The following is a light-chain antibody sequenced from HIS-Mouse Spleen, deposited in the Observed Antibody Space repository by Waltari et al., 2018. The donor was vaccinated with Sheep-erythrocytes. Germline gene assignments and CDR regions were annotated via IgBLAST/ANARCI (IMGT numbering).Light chain of an antibody. Sequence: SYELTQPPSVSVSPGQTAIIPCSGDKLGDKYACWSQQKPGQSPVLVIYQDSKRPSGIPERFSGSNSGNTATLTISGTQAMDEADYYCQAWDSSTAVFGGGTKLTVL. V-gene: IGLV3-1*01. CDR3: QAWDSSTAV. J-gene: IGLJ2*01. CDR2: QDS. CDR1: KLGDKY.